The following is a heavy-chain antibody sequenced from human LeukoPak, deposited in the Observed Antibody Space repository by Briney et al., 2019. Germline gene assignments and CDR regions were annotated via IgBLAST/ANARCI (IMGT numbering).Heavy chain of an antibody. CDR3: ARDSVATIGGQGFDP. J-gene: IGHJ5*02. Sequence: ASVKVSCKASGYTLTDYYIHWVRQAPGQGLEWMGWINPKSGGTNYIQKSQGRVTMTRDTSISTVYMELSRLRSDDTAVYYCARDSVATIGGQGFDPWGQGTLVTASS. D-gene: IGHD5-12*01. CDR2: INPKSGGT. V-gene: IGHV1-2*02. CDR1: GYTLTDYY.